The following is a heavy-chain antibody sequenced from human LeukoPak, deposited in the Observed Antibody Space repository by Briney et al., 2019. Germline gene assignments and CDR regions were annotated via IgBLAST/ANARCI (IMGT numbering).Heavy chain of an antibody. V-gene: IGHV4-39*02. D-gene: IGHD7-27*01. CDR1: GGSISDTSYY. J-gene: IGHJ2*01. Sequence: PSETLSLTCNVSGGSISDTSYYWGWIRQPPGKGLDWIGSIYHTGTTYYSPSLKSRVTISVHTSKNHFSLELSSVTAADTGVYYCARDTGEDWYFDLWGRGTLVTVSS. CDR2: IYHTGTT. CDR3: ARDTGEDWYFDL.